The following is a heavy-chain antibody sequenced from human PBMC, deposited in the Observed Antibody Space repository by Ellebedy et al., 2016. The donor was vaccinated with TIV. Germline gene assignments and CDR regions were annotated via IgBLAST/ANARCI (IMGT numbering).Heavy chain of an antibody. Sequence: PGGSLRLSCAASGFTFSSYAMSWVRQAPGKGLAWVSTISSTGSRTYYADSVEGRFISSRDNSKKTLYLQMNSLRAEDTAVYYCAKGRGGGSDSSAPRYYFDYWGRGTLVTVSS. D-gene: IGHD3-22*01. CDR1: GFTFSSYA. V-gene: IGHV3-23*01. J-gene: IGHJ4*02. CDR3: AKGRGGGSDSSAPRYYFDY. CDR2: ISSTGSRT.